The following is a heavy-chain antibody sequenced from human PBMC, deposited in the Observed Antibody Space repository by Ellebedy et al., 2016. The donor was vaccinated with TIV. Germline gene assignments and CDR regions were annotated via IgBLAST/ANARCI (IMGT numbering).Heavy chain of an antibody. V-gene: IGHV3-23*01. Sequence: GESLKISCAGSGFSFSNYAMHWVRQAPGEGLEWVSGLSGSGGTTHYADSVKGRFTISRDTYKNILYLQMTGLRAADTATYFCARDRASGTYPNWFDPWGRGTLVSVSS. CDR1: GFSFSNYA. CDR3: ARDRASGTYPNWFDP. D-gene: IGHD1-26*01. J-gene: IGHJ5*02. CDR2: LSGSGGTT.